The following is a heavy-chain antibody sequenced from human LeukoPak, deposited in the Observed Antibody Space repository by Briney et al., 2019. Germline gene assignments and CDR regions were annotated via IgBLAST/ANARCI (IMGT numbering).Heavy chain of an antibody. CDR3: ARLTPYSSSSAYYYYYMDV. CDR1: GGSISSSSYY. J-gene: IGHJ6*03. D-gene: IGHD6-6*01. V-gene: IGHV4-39*01. Sequence: PSETLSLTCTVSGGSISSSSYYWGWIRQPPGKGLEWIGSIYYSGSTYYNPSLKSRVTISVDTSKNQFSLKLSSVTAADTAAYYCARLTPYSSSSAYYYYYMDVWGKGTTVTVSS. CDR2: IYYSGST.